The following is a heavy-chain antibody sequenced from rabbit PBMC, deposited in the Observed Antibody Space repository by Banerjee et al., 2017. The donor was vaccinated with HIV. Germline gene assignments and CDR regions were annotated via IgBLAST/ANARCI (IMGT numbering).Heavy chain of an antibody. J-gene: IGHJ4*01. V-gene: IGHV1S47*01. Sequence: QEQLVESGGDLVKPGGSLKLSCKASGFDFSSYGVSWVRQAPGKGLEWIGYIDPVFGSTYYASWVNGRFTISSHNAQNTLYLQLNSLTAADTATYFCARDDYNSGWSFNLWGQGTLVTVS. CDR3: ARDDYNSGWSFNL. D-gene: IGHD4-1*01. CDR2: IDPVFGST. CDR1: GFDFSSYG.